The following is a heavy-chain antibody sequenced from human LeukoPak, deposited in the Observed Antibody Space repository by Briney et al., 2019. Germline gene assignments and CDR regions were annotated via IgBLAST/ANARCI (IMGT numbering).Heavy chain of an antibody. CDR3: ARDRCGGGSCHYYFDY. J-gene: IGHJ4*02. CDR2: IWYDGSNK. V-gene: IGHV3-33*08. D-gene: IGHD2-15*01. CDR1: GFTFNIYG. Sequence: HPGRSLRLSCAASGFTFNIYGMHWVRQAPGKGLEWVAVIWYDGSNKYYADSVKGRFTISRDNSKNTLYLQMNSLRADDTAVYYCARDRCGGGSCHYYFDYWGQGTLVTVSS.